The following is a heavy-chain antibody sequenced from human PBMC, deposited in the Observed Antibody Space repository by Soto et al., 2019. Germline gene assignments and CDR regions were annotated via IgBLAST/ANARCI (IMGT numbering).Heavy chain of an antibody. CDR1: GFSLTTGKMG. V-gene: IGHV2-26*01. Sequence: QVTLKESGPALVKPTETLTLTCTVSGFSLTTGKMGVSWIRQPPGKALEWLAHIFSDNERSYSTSLQGRLTISKDTSGSQVVLSMTNVDPVDTATYYCARMKVDSYQLYSAMDVWGQGTTVTVSS. D-gene: IGHD3-9*01. CDR2: IFSDNER. CDR3: ARMKVDSYQLYSAMDV. J-gene: IGHJ6*02.